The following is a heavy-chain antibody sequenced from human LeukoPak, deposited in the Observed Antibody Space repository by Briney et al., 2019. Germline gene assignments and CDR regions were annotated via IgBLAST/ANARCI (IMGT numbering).Heavy chain of an antibody. D-gene: IGHD2-2*01. CDR1: GFTFSSYA. Sequence: GGSLTLSCAASGFTFSSYAMSWVRQAAGKGLEWVGAISGIGGSTYYADSVKGRFTISRDNSKNTLYLQMNSLRAEDTAVYYCAKGPEDIVVVPAAIGWGQGILVTVSS. CDR3: AKGPEDIVVVPAAIG. V-gene: IGHV3-23*01. J-gene: IGHJ4*02. CDR2: ISGIGGST.